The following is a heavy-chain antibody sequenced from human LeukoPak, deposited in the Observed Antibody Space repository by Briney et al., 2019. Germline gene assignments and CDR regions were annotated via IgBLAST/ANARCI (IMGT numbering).Heavy chain of an antibody. CDR2: ISGTGVST. J-gene: IGHJ4*02. D-gene: IGHD2-21*02. CDR3: SKGIVVVVTAAFDY. Sequence: GGSLRLSCGASGITFSSYAMSWVRQAPGKGLEWVSGISGTGVSTYYADSVKGRFTISRDNAKNTLYLQMNSLRAEDTAVYYWSKGIVVVVTAAFDYWGQGTLVTVSS. V-gene: IGHV3-23*01. CDR1: GITFSSYA.